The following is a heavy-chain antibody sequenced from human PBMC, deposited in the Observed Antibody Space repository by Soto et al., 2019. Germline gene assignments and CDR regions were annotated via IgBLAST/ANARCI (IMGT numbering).Heavy chain of an antibody. CDR2: IYYSGST. CDR3: VRLDSSSWSNFDY. Sequence: SETLSLTCTVSGGSISSSSYYWGWIRQPPGKGLEWIGSIYYSGSTYYSPSLKSRVTISVDTSKNQFSLKLSSVTAADTAVYYCVRLDSSSWSNFDYWGQGTLVTVSS. D-gene: IGHD6-13*01. V-gene: IGHV4-39*01. CDR1: GGSISSSSYY. J-gene: IGHJ4*02.